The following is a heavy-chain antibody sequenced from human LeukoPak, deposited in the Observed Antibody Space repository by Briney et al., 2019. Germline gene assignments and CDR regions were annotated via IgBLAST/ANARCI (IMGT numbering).Heavy chain of an antibody. J-gene: IGHJ4*02. CDR2: IIPIFGTA. D-gene: IGHD3-9*01. CDR3: ASYGDYDILTGYYSEQHYFDY. Sequence: SVKVSCKASGGTFSSYAISWVRQAPGQGLEWMGGIIPIFGTANYAQKFQGRVTITADESTSTAYMELSSLRSEDTAVYYCASYGDYDILTGYYSEQHYFDYWGQGTLVTVSS. V-gene: IGHV1-69*01. CDR1: GGTFSSYA.